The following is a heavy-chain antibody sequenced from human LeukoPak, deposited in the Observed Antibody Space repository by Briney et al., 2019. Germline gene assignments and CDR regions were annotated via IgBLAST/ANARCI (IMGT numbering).Heavy chain of an antibody. V-gene: IGHV4-30-2*01. D-gene: IGHD5-24*01. CDR3: ARRQWLPPYWFDY. Sequence: PSETLSLTCTVSGGSISSGGYYWSWIRQPPGKGLEWIGYIYHSGSTYYNPSLKSRVTISVDRSKNQFSLKLSSVTAADTAVYYCARRQWLPPYWFDYWGQGTLVTVSS. J-gene: IGHJ4*02. CDR2: IYHSGST. CDR1: GGSISSGGYY.